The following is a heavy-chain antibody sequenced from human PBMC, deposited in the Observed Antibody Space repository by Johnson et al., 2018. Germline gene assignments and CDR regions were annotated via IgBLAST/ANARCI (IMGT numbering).Heavy chain of an antibody. J-gene: IGHJ3*02. CDR2: INFDGSST. CDR3: AKDIGSGGEQWLVNDAFDS. D-gene: IGHD6-19*01. Sequence: QWVRQAPGKGLVWVSRINFDGSSTSYADSVKGRFTISRDNAKNTLYLQMNSLRAEDTAVYYCAKDIGSGGEQWLVNDAFDSWGQGTMVTVSS. V-gene: IGHV3-74*01.